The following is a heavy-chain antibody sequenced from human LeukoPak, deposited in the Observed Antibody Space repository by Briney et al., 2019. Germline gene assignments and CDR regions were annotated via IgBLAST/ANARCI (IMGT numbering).Heavy chain of an antibody. Sequence: PGGSLRLSCAASGFTFSSYWMSWARQAPGKGLEWVANIKQDGSEKYYVDSVKGRFTISRENAKNSLYLQMNSLRAGDTAVYYCARAKPHNDILTGYSTRRQLYYMDVWGKGTTVTISS. CDR1: GFTFSSYW. J-gene: IGHJ6*03. V-gene: IGHV3-7*01. CDR2: IKQDGSEK. CDR3: ARAKPHNDILTGYSTRRQLYYMDV. D-gene: IGHD3-9*01.